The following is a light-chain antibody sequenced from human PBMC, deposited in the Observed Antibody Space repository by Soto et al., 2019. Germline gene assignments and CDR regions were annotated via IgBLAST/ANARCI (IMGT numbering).Light chain of an antibody. Sequence: QSVLTQPPSASGTPGQRVTISCSGSRTNIGSSFVYWYQQLPGTTPKLLIYRNNMRPSGVPDRFSGSKSGTSASLAISGLRYEDEAGYYCAAWDDSLTGVVFGGGTKLTVL. CDR1: RTNIGSSF. J-gene: IGLJ2*01. CDR2: RNN. CDR3: AAWDDSLTGVV. V-gene: IGLV1-47*01.